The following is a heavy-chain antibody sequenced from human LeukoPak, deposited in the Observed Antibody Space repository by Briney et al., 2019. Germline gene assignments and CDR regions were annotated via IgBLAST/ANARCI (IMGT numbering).Heavy chain of an antibody. Sequence: PGGSLRLSCAASGFTFSSYWMSWGRQAPGKGREGGANIKQDGSEKYYVDSVKGRFTISRDNATNSLYLQMNSLRAEDTAVYYCARDSCMHLWAGLRYMDVWGKGTTVTVSS. CDR1: GFTFSSYW. CDR2: IKQDGSEK. V-gene: IGHV3-7*01. J-gene: IGHJ6*03. D-gene: IGHD5-18*01. CDR3: ARDSCMHLWAGLRYMDV.